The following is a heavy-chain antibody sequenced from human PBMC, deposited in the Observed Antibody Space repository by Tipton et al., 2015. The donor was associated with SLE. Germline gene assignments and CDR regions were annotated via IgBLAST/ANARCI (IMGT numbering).Heavy chain of an antibody. D-gene: IGHD6-13*01. CDR1: GFTFSGSA. CDR2: IRSKANSYAT. V-gene: IGHV3-73*01. J-gene: IGHJ4*02. Sequence: SLRLSCAASGFTFSGSAMHWVRQASGKGLEWVGRIRSKANSYATAYAASVKGRFTISRDNSKNTLYLQMNSLRAEDTAVYYCAKEGRSSWPIDYWGQGTLVTVSS. CDR3: AKEGRSSWPIDY.